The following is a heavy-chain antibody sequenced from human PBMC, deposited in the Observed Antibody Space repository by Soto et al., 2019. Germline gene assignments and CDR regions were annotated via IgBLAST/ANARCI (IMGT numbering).Heavy chain of an antibody. J-gene: IGHJ4*02. Sequence: EVQLVESGGGLVQPGGSRRLSCEASDFTFSTFWMHWVRQAPGKGLVWVSRINSDGSSTNYADSVKGRVTISRDNAKNMLYLQMNSLRAEDTAVYYCARDFEYWGQGTLVTVSS. CDR1: DFTFSTFW. CDR3: ARDFEY. CDR2: INSDGSST. V-gene: IGHV3-74*01.